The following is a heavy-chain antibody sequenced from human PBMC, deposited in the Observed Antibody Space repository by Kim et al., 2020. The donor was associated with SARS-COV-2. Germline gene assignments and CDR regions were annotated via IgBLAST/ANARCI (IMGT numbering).Heavy chain of an antibody. CDR1: GFTFSNYV. CDR3: SRHYTAGPDY. CDR2: ITGSGGRT. V-gene: IGHV3-23*01. D-gene: IGHD2-2*02. Sequence: GGSLRLSCAASGFTFSNYVMNWVRQAPGKGLEWVSSITGSGGRTYYADSVKGRFIISRDNSRNMLYLQMNSLRAEDTAVYFCSRHYTAGPDYWGQGTLIT. J-gene: IGHJ4*02.